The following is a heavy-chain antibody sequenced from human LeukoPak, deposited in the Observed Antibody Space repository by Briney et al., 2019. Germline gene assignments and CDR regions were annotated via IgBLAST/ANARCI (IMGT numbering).Heavy chain of an antibody. J-gene: IGHJ4*02. CDR1: GFTFSSYG. V-gene: IGHV3-30*03. CDR2: ISYDGSDK. D-gene: IGHD4-17*01. CDR3: ARGMTTVPYFDY. Sequence: GGSLRLSCAASGFTFSSYGMHWVRQAPGKGLEWVALISYDGSDKYYADSVKGRFTISRDNSKNTLYLQMNSLRAEDTAVYYCARGMTTVPYFDYWGQGTLVTVSS.